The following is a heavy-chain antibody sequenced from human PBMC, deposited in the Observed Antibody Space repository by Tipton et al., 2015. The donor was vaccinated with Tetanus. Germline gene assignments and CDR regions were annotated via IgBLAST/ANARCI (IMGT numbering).Heavy chain of an antibody. Sequence: LRLSCGVFGDYLSDYYWTWVRQPPGKGLEWIGEIHRGGSTNYNPSLKSRVSMSVDTAKNRFSLTLTSVTAADMAVYYCARSISAGSMWPYEHWGQGTLVTVSS. J-gene: IGHJ4*02. D-gene: IGHD6-13*01. CDR1: GDYLSDYY. CDR2: IHRGGST. V-gene: IGHV4-34*01. CDR3: ARSISAGSMWPYEH.